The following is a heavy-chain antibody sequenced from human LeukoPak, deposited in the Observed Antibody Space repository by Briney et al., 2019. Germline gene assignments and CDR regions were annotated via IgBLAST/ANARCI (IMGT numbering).Heavy chain of an antibody. V-gene: IGHV3-33*01. J-gene: IGHJ4*02. CDR3: ARDGCGGDCYLADY. D-gene: IGHD2-21*02. CDR2: IGYDGSKN. Sequence: GRSLRLSCAASGFIFSSYVMHWVRQAPGKGLEWVAVIGYDGSKNYYADSVKGRFTISRDNSKNMLNLQMNSLRAEDTAVYYCARDGCGGDCYLADYWGQGTLVTVSS. CDR1: GFIFSSYV.